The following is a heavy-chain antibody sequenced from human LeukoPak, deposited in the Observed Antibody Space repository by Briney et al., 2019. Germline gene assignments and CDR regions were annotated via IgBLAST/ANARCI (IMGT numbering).Heavy chain of an antibody. J-gene: IGHJ4*02. V-gene: IGHV4-59*08. CDR2: IYYSGST. Sequence: SETLSLTCTVSGGSISSYCWSWIRQPPGKGREWIGYIYYSGSTNYNPSLKSRVTISVDTSKNQFSLKLSSVTAADTAVYYCASMVGEGYFDYWGQGTLVTVSS. CDR3: ASMVGEGYFDY. D-gene: IGHD3-16*01. CDR1: GGSISSYC.